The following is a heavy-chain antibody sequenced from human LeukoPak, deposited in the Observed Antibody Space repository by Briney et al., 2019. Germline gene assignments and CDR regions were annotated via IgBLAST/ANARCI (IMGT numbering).Heavy chain of an antibody. V-gene: IGHV7-4-1*02. D-gene: IGHD2-15*01. J-gene: IGHJ5*02. CDR1: RYTFTDYS. Sequence: GASVKVSCKASRYTFTDYSMNWVRQAPGQGLEWMGWINTNTGNPTYAQGFTGRFVFSLDTSVSTAYLQISSLKAEDTAVYYCARGYCSGGSCYFFQPNWFDPWGQGTLVTVSS. CDR3: ARGYCSGGSCYFFQPNWFDP. CDR2: INTNTGNP.